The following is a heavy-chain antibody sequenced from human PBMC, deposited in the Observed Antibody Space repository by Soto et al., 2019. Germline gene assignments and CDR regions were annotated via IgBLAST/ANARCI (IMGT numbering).Heavy chain of an antibody. Sequence: EVQLLESAGGLVQPGKSLRLSCATSGFTFSTYAMSWVRQAPGKGLEWVSTISGSGGTTYYADSVKGRFTISRDNSKNTLYLQMNSLKAEDTAIFYCARHSVGYQQLYNWFDPWGQGTLVTVSS. CDR1: GFTFSTYA. CDR2: ISGSGGTT. D-gene: IGHD2-2*01. J-gene: IGHJ5*02. V-gene: IGHV3-23*01. CDR3: ARHSVGYQQLYNWFDP.